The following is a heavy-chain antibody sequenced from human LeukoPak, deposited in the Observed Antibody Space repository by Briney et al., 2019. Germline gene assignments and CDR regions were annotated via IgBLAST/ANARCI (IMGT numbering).Heavy chain of an antibody. V-gene: IGHV3-30-3*01. D-gene: IGHD3-3*01. CDR2: ISYDGSNK. J-gene: IGHJ4*02. Sequence: GGSLRLSCAASGFTFSSYAMHWVRQAPGKGLEWGAVISYDGSNKYYADSVKGRFTISRDNSKNTLYLQMNSLRAEDTAVYYCARGGLTIFGVVTTYYFDYWGQGTLVTVSS. CDR1: GFTFSSYA. CDR3: ARGGLTIFGVVTTYYFDY.